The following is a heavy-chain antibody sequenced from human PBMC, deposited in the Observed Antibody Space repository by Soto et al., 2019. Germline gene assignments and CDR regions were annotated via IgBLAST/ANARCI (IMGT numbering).Heavy chain of an antibody. J-gene: IGHJ5*02. V-gene: IGHV3-23*01. CDR2: MSGSGDNT. CDR1: GFTFSSYA. CDR3: AKGRTYNYANYFDP. D-gene: IGHD1-1*01. Sequence: EVQLLESGGDLVQPGGSLRLSCAASGFTFSSYAMSWVRQAPGKGPEWVSSMSGSGDNTYYADSVKGRFIISRDNSKHTLYLQMSSLRVDDTAVYSCAKGRTYNYANYFDPWGQGTLVTVSS.